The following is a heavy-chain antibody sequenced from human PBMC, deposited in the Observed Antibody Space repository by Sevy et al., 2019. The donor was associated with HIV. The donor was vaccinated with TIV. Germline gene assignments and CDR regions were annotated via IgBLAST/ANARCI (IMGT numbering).Heavy chain of an antibody. D-gene: IGHD1-1*01. CDR2: IKQDGSEK. V-gene: IGHV3-7*01. J-gene: IGHJ1*01. CDR3: ALERLSSDVAEYFQN. Sequence: GGSLRLSCAASGFTFSSYWMSWVRQAPGKGLEWVANIKQDGSEKYYVDSVKGRFTISRDNFQNSLFLQMNSLRPEDTAVYYCALERLSSDVAEYFQNWGQGTLVTVSS. CDR1: GFTFSSYW.